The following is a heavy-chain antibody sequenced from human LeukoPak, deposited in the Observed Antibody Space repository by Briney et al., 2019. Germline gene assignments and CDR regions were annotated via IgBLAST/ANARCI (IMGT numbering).Heavy chain of an antibody. CDR1: GFTFNYYW. CDR3: VRDQDSYYGMDV. V-gene: IGHV3-74*01. J-gene: IGHJ6*02. Sequence: GGSLRLSCAASGFTFNYYWMHWVRQAPGKGLVWVSRITTDGSSTSYADSVKGRFTISRDNAKKMLYLQMNSLRAEDTAVYYCVRDQDSYYGMDVWGPGTTVTVSS. CDR2: ITTDGSST.